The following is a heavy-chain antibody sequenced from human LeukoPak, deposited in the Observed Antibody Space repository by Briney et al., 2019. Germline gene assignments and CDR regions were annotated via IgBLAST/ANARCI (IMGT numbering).Heavy chain of an antibody. D-gene: IGHD3-22*01. CDR3: ARDRQYYDSSGYYPFDY. CDR2: IIPILGIA. V-gene: IGHV1-69*04. Sequence: SVKVSCKASGGTFSSYAISWVRQAPGPGLEWMGRIIPILGIANYAQKFQGRVTITADKSTSTAYMELSSLRSEDTAVYYCARDRQYYDSSGYYPFDYWGQGTLVTVSS. CDR1: GGTFSSYA. J-gene: IGHJ4*02.